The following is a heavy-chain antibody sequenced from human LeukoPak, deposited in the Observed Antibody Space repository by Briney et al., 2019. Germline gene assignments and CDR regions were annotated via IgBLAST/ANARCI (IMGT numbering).Heavy chain of an antibody. CDR3: AKIHHGYCSSTSCFRYYYYYMDV. CDR1: GFTFSSYN. V-gene: IGHV3-21*01. D-gene: IGHD2-2*01. CDR2: ITSGSSYI. J-gene: IGHJ6*03. Sequence: GGSLRLSCAASGFTFSSYNMNWVRQAPGQGLEWVSSITSGSSYIYYADSVKGRFTIPRDNAKSSLYLQMNSLRAEDTAVYYCAKIHHGYCSSTSCFRYYYYYMDVWGKGTTVTISS.